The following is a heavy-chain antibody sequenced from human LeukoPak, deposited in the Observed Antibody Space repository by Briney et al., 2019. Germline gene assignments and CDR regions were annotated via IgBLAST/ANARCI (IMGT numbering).Heavy chain of an antibody. J-gene: IGHJ6*02. CDR3: ARFSGPAYCSSTSCSYYYYGMDV. CDR2: ISAYNGNT. CDR1: GYTFTSYG. V-gene: IGHV1-18*01. D-gene: IGHD2-2*01. Sequence: ASVKVSCKASGYTFTSYGISWVRQAPGQGLEWMGWISAYNGNTNYAQKLQGRVTMTTDTSTSTAYMELRSLRSDDTAVYYCARFSGPAYCSSTSCSYYYYGMDVWGQGTTVTVSS.